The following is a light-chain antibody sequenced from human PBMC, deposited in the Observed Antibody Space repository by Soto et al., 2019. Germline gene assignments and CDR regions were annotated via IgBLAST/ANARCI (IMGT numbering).Light chain of an antibody. CDR2: DVS. CDR3: SSYTSSSTYV. Sequence: QSALTRPASVAGSPGQSITISCTGTNSDVGGYNYVSWYQQHPGKAPKLMICDVSNRPSGVSNRFSGSKSGNTASLTISGLQAEDEADYYCSSYTSSSTYVFGTGTQLTVL. CDR1: NSDVGGYNY. J-gene: IGLJ1*01. V-gene: IGLV2-14*01.